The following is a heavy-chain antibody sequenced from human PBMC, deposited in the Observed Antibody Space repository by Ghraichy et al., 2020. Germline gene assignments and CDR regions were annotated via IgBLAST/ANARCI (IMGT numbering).Heavy chain of an antibody. D-gene: IGHD3-3*01. Sequence: ASVKVSCKTSGYSFSDYYIHWVRQAPGQGPEWMGWINPNSGGTKYAQRFQGRVTMTRDASISTAYMELSSLRSDDTAVYYCARDPGYDFWSGYYPFDYWGQGNLVAVSS. CDR1: GYSFSDYY. CDR3: ARDPGYDFWSGYYPFDY. J-gene: IGHJ4*02. CDR2: INPNSGGT. V-gene: IGHV1-2*02.